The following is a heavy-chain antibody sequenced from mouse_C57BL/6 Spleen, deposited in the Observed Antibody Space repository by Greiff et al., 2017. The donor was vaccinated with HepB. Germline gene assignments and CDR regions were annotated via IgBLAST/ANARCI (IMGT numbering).Heavy chain of an antibody. CDR3: APITTVVAEDYAMDY. J-gene: IGHJ4*01. D-gene: IGHD1-1*01. Sequence: QVQLQQSGAELARPGASVKLSCKASGYTFTSYGISWVKQRTGQGLEWIGEIYPRSGNTYYNEKFKGKATLTADKSSSTAYMELRSLTSEDSAVYFCAPITTVVAEDYAMDYWGQGTSVTVSS. V-gene: IGHV1-81*01. CDR2: IYPRSGNT. CDR1: GYTFTSYG.